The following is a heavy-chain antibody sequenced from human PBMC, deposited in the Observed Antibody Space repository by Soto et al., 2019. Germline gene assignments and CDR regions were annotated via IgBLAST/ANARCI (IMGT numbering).Heavy chain of an antibody. Sequence: QGQLVESGGGVVQPGGSLRLSCAASGFIFSAYGIHWVRQAPGKGLEWVAIVWNDGINKYYADSVKGRFTISRDNFKNTVVLQMNSLRVEETVVYYCARLAYSNFLGGLDSWGQGTLVTASS. V-gene: IGHV3-33*01. J-gene: IGHJ5*01. CDR3: ARLAYSNFLGGLDS. CDR2: VWNDGINK. CDR1: GFIFSAYG. D-gene: IGHD1-26*01.